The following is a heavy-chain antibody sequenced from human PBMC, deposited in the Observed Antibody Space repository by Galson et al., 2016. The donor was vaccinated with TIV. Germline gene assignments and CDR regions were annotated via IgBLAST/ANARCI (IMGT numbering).Heavy chain of an antibody. V-gene: IGHV3-23*01. J-gene: IGHJ4*02. Sequence: SLRLSCAASGFTVSRYAMRWVRQAPGKGLRWVSDISASGGSTYYADSVKGRFTISRDNSKNTLYLQMNSLRADDTAVYYCAKDQTNYVGAAGTSDLWGLGTLVTVSS. CDR3: AKDQTNYVGAAGTSDL. D-gene: IGHD6-13*01. CDR1: GFTVSRYA. CDR2: ISASGGST.